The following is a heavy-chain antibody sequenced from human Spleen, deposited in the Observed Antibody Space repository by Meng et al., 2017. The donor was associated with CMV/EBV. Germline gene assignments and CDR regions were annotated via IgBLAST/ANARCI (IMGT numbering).Heavy chain of an antibody. V-gene: IGHV1-2*02. D-gene: IGHD2-2*01. Sequence: ASVKVSCKASGYTFTDYRIHWVRQAPGQGLVWLGWINPNSGGTNSPQRFQGRVTMTRDTSISTAYMELSRLRSDDTAVYYCARGLGCSSASCNYYYGLDVWGQGTTVTVSS. CDR2: INPNSGGT. J-gene: IGHJ6*02. CDR1: GYTFTDYR. CDR3: ARGLGCSSASCNYYYGLDV.